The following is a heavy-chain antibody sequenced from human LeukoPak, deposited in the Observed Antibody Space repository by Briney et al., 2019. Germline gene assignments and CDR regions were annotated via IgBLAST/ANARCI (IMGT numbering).Heavy chain of an antibody. D-gene: IGHD5-18*01. CDR1: GFTFSDFA. Sequence: PGGSLRLSCAASGFTFSDFAMIRVRQPPGKGLEWVSSTFQGGGEIHYADSVRGRFTISRDNSRSTLFLQMNSLRGEDTAIYYCATYRQVKLPFEAWGQGTLVTVSS. V-gene: IGHV3-23*01. J-gene: IGHJ5*02. CDR2: TFQGGGEI. CDR3: ATYRQVKLPFEA.